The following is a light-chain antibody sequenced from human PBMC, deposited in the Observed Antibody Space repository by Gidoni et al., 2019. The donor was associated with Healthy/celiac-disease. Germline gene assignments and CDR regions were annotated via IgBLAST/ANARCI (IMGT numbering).Light chain of an antibody. V-gene: IGKV1-33*01. CDR3: QQYDNLHSVT. CDR2: DAS. J-gene: IGKJ3*01. CDR1: QDISNY. Sequence: DIQMTQSPSSLSASVGDRVTITCQASQDISNYLNWYQQKPGKAPKLLIYDASNLETGVPSRFSGSGSGTDFTFAISSLQPEDIATYYCQQYDNLHSVTFGPXTKVDIK.